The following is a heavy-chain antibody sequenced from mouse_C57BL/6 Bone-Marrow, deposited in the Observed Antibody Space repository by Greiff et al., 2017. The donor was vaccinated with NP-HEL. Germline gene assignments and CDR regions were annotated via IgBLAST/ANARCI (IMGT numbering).Heavy chain of an antibody. CDR2: IYPGDGDT. V-gene: IGHV1-80*01. CDR1: GYAFSSYW. CDR3: AKGSYYSNSWFAY. J-gene: IGHJ3*01. Sequence: QVQLQQSGAELVKPGASVKISCKASGYAFSSYWMNWVKQRPGKGLEWIGQIYPGDGDTNYNGKFKGKATLTADKSSSTAYMQLSSLTSEDSAVYFCAKGSYYSNSWFAYWGQGTLVTVSA. D-gene: IGHD2-5*01.